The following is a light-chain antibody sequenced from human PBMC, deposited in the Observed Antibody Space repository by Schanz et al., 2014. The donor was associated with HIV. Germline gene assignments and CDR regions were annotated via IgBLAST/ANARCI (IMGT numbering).Light chain of an antibody. CDR1: SSDISGYNY. CDR2: EVN. J-gene: IGLJ2*01. Sequence: QSALTQPASVSGSPGQSITLSCTGTSSDISGYNYVSWYQQHPGKAPKLMIYEVNERPSGVPDRFSGSKSGNTASLTVSGLQAEDEADYYCASYAGSNNLEVVFGGGTKLTVL. CDR3: ASYAGSNNLEVV. V-gene: IGLV2-8*01.